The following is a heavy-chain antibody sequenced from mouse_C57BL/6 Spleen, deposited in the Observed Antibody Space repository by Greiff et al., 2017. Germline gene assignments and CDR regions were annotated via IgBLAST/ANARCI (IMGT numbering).Heavy chain of an antibody. CDR2: IYPGDGDT. D-gene: IGHD1-1*01. CDR3: ARHITTVVEGFAY. V-gene: IGHV1-82*01. Sequence: VQLQESGPELVKPGASVKISCKASGYAFSSSWMNWVKQRPGKGLEWIGRIYPGDGDTNYNGKFKGKATLTADKSSSTAYMQLSSLTSEDSAVYVCARHITTVVEGFAYWGQGTLVTVSA. CDR1: GYAFSSSW. J-gene: IGHJ3*01.